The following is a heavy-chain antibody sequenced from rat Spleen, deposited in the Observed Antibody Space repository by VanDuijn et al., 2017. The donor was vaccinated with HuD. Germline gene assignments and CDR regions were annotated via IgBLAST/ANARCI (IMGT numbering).Heavy chain of an antibody. CDR3: TREGYYDGSYYYWYFDF. CDR1: GFSLTRYH. J-gene: IGHJ1*01. CDR2: MWRSGST. V-gene: IGHV2-15*01. Sequence: QVQLKESGPGLVQASQTLSLTCSVSGFSLTRYHVSWVRQPPGKSLMWMGVMWRSGSTEYNSSLKSRLSISRDTSKSQVFLKMNSLQTEDTAIYFCTREGYYDGSYYYWYFDFWGPGTMVTVSS. D-gene: IGHD1-12*02.